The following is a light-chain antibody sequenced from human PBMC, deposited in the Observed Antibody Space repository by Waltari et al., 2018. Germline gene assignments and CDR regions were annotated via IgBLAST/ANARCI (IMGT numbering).Light chain of an antibody. CDR3: QQYGKT. CDR1: QSVSSSY. V-gene: IGKV3-20*01. J-gene: IGKJ1*01. CDR2: GAS. Sequence: IVFPPSPGTLSLSPGARAPLSCSASQSVSSSYFSLYQQKPGQAPSLLIYGASGRATGIPDRFSGSGSGTDFTLTISRLEPEDFAVYYCQQYGKTFGQGTKVEIK.